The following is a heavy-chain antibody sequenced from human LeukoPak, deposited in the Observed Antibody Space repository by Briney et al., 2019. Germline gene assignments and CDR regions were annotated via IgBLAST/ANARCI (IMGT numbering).Heavy chain of an antibody. CDR3: ARDHRIAVAGTEGY. J-gene: IGHJ4*02. V-gene: IGHV1-18*04. CDR2: ISAYNGNT. Sequence: ASVKVSCKASGYTFTSYGISCVRQAPGQGLEWMGWISAYNGNTNYAQKLQGRVTMTTDTSTSTAYMELRSLRSDDTAVYYCARDHRIAVAGTEGYWGQGTLVTVSS. CDR1: GYTFTSYG. D-gene: IGHD6-19*01.